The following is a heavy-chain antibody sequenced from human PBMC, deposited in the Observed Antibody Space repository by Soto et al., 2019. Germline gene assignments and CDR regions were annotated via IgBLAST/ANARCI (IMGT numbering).Heavy chain of an antibody. CDR2: ISYDGSNK. D-gene: IGHD5-18*01. CDR1: GFTFSSYG. V-gene: IGHV3-30*18. Sequence: QVQLVESGGGVVQPGRSLRLSCAASGFTFSSYGMHWVRQAPGKGLEWVAVISYDGSNKYYADSVKGRFTISRDNSKNKLDLQMNSQRAEDTAVYYCAKGEWIQLWSNFDYWGQGTLVTVSS. CDR3: AKGEWIQLWSNFDY. J-gene: IGHJ4*02.